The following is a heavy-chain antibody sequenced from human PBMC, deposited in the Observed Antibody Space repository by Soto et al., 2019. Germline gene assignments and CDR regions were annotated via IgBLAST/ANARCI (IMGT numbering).Heavy chain of an antibody. CDR3: AKDTYYYDSSGHHGPPTW. J-gene: IGHJ4*02. CDR2: ISSSSSTI. D-gene: IGHD3-22*01. V-gene: IGHV3-48*02. CDR1: GFTFSVAS. Sequence: PGGSLRLSCAASGFTFSVASMNWVRQSPGRGLEWVSYISSSSSTIYYADSVKGRFTISRDNAKNSLYLQMNSLRDEDTAVYYCAKDTYYYDSSGHHGPPTWWGQGTLVTVSS.